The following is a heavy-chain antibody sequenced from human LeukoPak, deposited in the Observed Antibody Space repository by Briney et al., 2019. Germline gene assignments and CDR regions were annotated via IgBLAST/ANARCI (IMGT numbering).Heavy chain of an antibody. V-gene: IGHV4-59*01. CDR1: GGSISSYY. CDR2: IYYSGST. CDR3: ASGDFWSGYYSPSLDY. J-gene: IGHJ4*02. Sequence: SETLSLTCTVSGGSISSYYWSWIRQPPGKGLEWIGYIYYSGSTNYNPPLKSRVTISVDTSKNQFSLKLSSVTAADTAVYYCASGDFWSGYYSPSLDYWGQGTLVTVSS. D-gene: IGHD3-3*01.